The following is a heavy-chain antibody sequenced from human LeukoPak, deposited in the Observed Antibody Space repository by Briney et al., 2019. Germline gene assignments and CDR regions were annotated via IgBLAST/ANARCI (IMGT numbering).Heavy chain of an antibody. CDR3: ARARGYDYVWGSYRMA. V-gene: IGHV3-74*01. J-gene: IGHJ5*02. CDR2: IKSDGSST. CDR1: GFSFSSYW. Sequence: PGGCLRLSCAASGFSFSSYWMHWVRQAPGKGPVWVSRIKSDGSSTSYADSVKGRFTISRDNAKNTLYLQMNSLGVEDTAVYYCARARGYDYVWGSYRMAWGQGTLVTVSS. D-gene: IGHD3-16*02.